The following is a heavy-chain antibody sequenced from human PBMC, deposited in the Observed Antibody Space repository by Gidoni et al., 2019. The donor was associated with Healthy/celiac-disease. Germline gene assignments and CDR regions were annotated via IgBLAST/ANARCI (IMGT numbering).Heavy chain of an antibody. V-gene: IGHV5-10-1*01. Sequence: EVQLVQSGAEVKKPGESLRISCTGSGYSFTSYWISWVRQMPGKGLEWMGRIDPSDSYTNYSPSFQGHVTISADKSISTAYLQWSSLKASDTAMYYCASHIERLNYYYGMDVWGQGTTVTVSS. CDR1: GYSFTSYW. CDR3: ASHIERLNYYYGMDV. CDR2: IDPSDSYT. D-gene: IGHD2-21*01. J-gene: IGHJ6*02.